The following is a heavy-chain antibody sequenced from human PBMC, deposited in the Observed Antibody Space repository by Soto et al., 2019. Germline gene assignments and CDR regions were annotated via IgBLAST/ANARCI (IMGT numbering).Heavy chain of an antibody. Sequence: ASVKVSCKASGYTFTSYGISWVRQAPGQGLEWMGWISAYNGNTNYAQKLQGRVTMTTDTSTSTAYMELRSLRSDDTAVYYCARDPSPGIAVAGDYYYYYMDVWGKGTTVTVSS. CDR3: ARDPSPGIAVAGDYYYYYMDV. D-gene: IGHD6-19*01. J-gene: IGHJ6*03. CDR2: ISAYNGNT. CDR1: GYTFTSYG. V-gene: IGHV1-18*01.